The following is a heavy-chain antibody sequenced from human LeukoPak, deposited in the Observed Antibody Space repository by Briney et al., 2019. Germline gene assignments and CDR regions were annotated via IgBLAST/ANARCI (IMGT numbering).Heavy chain of an antibody. V-gene: IGHV4-34*01. CDR2: INHSGST. D-gene: IGHD2-2*01. CDR1: GGSFSGYY. Sequence: SETLSLTCAVYGGSFSGYYWSWIRQPPGKGLEWIGEINHSGSTNYNPSLKSRVTISVDTSKNQFSLKLSSVTAADTAVYYCASEGYCSSTSCPDPWGQGTLVTVSS. J-gene: IGHJ5*02. CDR3: ASEGYCSSTSCPDP.